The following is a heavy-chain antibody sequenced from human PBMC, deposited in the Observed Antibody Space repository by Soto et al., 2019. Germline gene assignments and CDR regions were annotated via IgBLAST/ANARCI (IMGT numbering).Heavy chain of an antibody. CDR1: GYTFTSYG. D-gene: IGHD2-21*02. V-gene: IGHV1-18*01. CDR3: AREAEYCGGDCYQDAFDI. CDR2: ISAYNGNT. Sequence: ASVKVSCKASGYTFTSYGISWVRQAPGQGLEWMGWISAYNGNTNYAQKLQGRVTMTTDTSTSTAYMELRSLRSDDTAVYYCAREAEYCGGDCYQDAFDIWGKGTMVTVSS. J-gene: IGHJ3*02.